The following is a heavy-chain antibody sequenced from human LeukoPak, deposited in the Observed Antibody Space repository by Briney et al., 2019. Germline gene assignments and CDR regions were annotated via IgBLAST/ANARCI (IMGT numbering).Heavy chain of an antibody. J-gene: IGHJ6*03. Sequence: QPGRSLRLSCAASGFTFSSYGMHWVRQAPGKGLEWVAVIWYGGSNKHYADSVKGRFTISRDNSKNTLYLQMNSLRAEDTAVYYCAKDFGSTNDYYYMDVWGKGTTVTVSS. V-gene: IGHV3-30*18. CDR1: GFTFSSYG. CDR3: AKDFGSTNDYYYMDV. CDR2: IWYGGSNK. D-gene: IGHD1-1*01.